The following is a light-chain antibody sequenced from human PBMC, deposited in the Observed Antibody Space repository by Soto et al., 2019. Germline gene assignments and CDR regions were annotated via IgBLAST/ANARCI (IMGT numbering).Light chain of an antibody. Sequence: DIQMTQSPSSLSASVGDRVTITCRASQSISRYLNWYQHKPGKAPKLLIYAASSLQSGVPSRFSGSGSGTDFTLTISSLQPEDFATYSCQQYSSTSWTFGRGTKVDIK. CDR1: QSISRY. CDR2: AAS. V-gene: IGKV1-39*01. CDR3: QQYSSTSWT. J-gene: IGKJ1*01.